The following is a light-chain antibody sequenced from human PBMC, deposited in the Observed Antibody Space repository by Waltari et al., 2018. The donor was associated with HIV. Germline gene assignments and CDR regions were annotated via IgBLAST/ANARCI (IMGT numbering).Light chain of an antibody. CDR2: DAS. V-gene: IGKV3-20*01. J-gene: IGKJ1*01. CDR1: QSVSSSF. Sequence: EIVLTQSPGTLSLSPGERATLSCRASQSVSSSFLAWYQQQPGQVPRLLIYDASSSATVIPDRFSGIGSGTNFTLTISRLEPEDFGVYYCQQYGSSLWTFGQGTKVEIK. CDR3: QQYGSSLWT.